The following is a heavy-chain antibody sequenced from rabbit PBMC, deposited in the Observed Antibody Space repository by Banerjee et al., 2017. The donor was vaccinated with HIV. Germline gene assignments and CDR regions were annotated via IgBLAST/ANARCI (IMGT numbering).Heavy chain of an antibody. Sequence: QEQLEESGGDLVKPEGSLTLTCTASGFSFSSSYWICWVRQAPGKGLEWIGCIYTGSGRTAYASWAKGRFTISKTSSTTVTLQMTSLTAADTATYFCARDKGDTGNNWDLWGPGTLVTVS. CDR3: ARDKGDTGNNWDL. CDR2: IYTGSGRT. J-gene: IGHJ4*01. D-gene: IGHD7-1*01. CDR1: GFSFSSSYW. V-gene: IGHV1S45*01.